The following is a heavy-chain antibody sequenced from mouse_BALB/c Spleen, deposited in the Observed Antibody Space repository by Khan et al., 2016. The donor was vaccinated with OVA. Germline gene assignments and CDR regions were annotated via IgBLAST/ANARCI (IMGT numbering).Heavy chain of an antibody. CDR1: GYSITSDYA. CDR2: ITYSGST. Sequence: VQLKESGPGLVKHSQSLSLTCTVTGYSITSDYAWNWIRQFPGNKLEWMGYITYSGSTSYIPSLKSRISITRDTSKNQFFLQLNSVTSEDTATYYCVRGRTYWGQGTLVTVSA. V-gene: IGHV3-2*02. CDR3: VRGRTY. J-gene: IGHJ3*01. D-gene: IGHD3-3*01.